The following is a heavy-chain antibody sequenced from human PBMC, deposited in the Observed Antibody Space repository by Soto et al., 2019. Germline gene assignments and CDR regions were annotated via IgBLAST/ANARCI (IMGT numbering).Heavy chain of an antibody. D-gene: IGHD6-13*01. CDR3: ARRSPNRIAAAGTFDY. J-gene: IGHJ4*02. CDR1: GGSISSYY. Sequence: PSETLSLTCTVSGGSISSYYWSWIRQPPGKGLEWIGYIYYSGSTNYNPSLKSRVTISVDTSKNQFSLKLSSVTAADTAVYYCARRSPNRIAAAGTFDYWGQGTLVTVSS. CDR2: IYYSGST. V-gene: IGHV4-59*08.